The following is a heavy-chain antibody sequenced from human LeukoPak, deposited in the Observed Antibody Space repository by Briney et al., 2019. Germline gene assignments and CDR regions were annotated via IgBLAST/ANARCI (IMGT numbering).Heavy chain of an antibody. Sequence: GGSLRLSCAASGFTFTNYWMHWVRQAPGKGLVWVSRFSSDGSNIAYADSVKGRFTISRDNAKNTLYLQMNSLRVEDTAVYYCARAISSGYSKTLDYWGQGSLVTVSS. CDR3: ARAISSGYSKTLDY. CDR1: GFTFTNYW. V-gene: IGHV3-74*01. D-gene: IGHD3-22*01. CDR2: FSSDGSNI. J-gene: IGHJ4*02.